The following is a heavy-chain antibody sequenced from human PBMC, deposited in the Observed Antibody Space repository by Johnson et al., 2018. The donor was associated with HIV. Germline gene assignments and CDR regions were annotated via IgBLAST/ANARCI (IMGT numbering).Heavy chain of an antibody. Sequence: QVQLVESGGGVAQPGMSLRLSCAASGFTFSFYAMHWVRQAPGKGLEWVALILYDGSNKYYADSVKGRFTISRDNSKNTLSLQMNSLRAEDTAVYYCARGYYFDSSGSDDAFDIWGQGTMVTVSS. CDR2: ILYDGSNK. V-gene: IGHV3-30-3*01. D-gene: IGHD3-22*01. CDR1: GFTFSFYA. J-gene: IGHJ3*02. CDR3: ARGYYFDSSGSDDAFDI.